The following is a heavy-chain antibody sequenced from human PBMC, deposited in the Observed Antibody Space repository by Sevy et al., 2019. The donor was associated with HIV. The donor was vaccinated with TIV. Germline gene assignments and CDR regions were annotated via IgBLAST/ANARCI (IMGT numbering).Heavy chain of an antibody. D-gene: IGHD5-18*01. CDR3: AKGGRSYGDSYFDH. CDR2: ISGSGNSA. Sequence: GESLKISCAASGFTFSISAMTWVRQAPGKGLEWVSVISGSGNSAYYADSVKGRFTISRDNSKNTPSLQMNSLRAEDTAVYYCAKGGRSYGDSYFDHWGQGTLVTVSS. CDR1: GFTFSISA. J-gene: IGHJ4*02. V-gene: IGHV3-23*01.